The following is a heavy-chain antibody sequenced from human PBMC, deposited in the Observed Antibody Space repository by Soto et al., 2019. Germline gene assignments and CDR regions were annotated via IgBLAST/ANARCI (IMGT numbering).Heavy chain of an antibody. D-gene: IGHD3-22*01. J-gene: IGHJ5*02. Sequence: PSETLSLTCTVSGGSISNSRYYWAWIRQPPGKGLEWIGSIYHTGNTYYNPSLRSRVTISVDTSKNQFSLKLTSVTAADTAVYYCARDYYDSSDYTTNRFDPWGQGTLVTVSS. CDR1: GGSISNSRYY. CDR2: IYHTGNT. V-gene: IGHV4-39*01. CDR3: ARDYYDSSDYTTNRFDP.